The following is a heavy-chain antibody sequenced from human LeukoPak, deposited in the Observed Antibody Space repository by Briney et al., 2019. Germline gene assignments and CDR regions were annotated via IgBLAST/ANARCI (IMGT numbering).Heavy chain of an antibody. D-gene: IGHD6-13*01. CDR1: GFTFSNYS. Sequence: GGSLRLSCAASGFTFSNYSMNWVRQAPGKGLEWVSSISSSSSYIYYADSVKGRFTISRDNAKSSLYLQMNSLRAEDTAVYYCARSFPRSSWYEAFDIWGQGTMVTVSS. CDR2: ISSSSSYI. V-gene: IGHV3-21*01. J-gene: IGHJ3*02. CDR3: ARSFPRSSWYEAFDI.